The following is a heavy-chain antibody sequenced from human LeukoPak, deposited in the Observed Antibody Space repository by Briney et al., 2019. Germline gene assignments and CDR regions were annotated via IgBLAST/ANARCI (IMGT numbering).Heavy chain of an antibody. Sequence: PGGSLRLSCAASGLTFSSYGIHWVRQAPGKGLEWVAFISYDGSDKSYADSVMGRFTISRDNSKNMLYLQMSSLRAEDTAVFYCARDVTISGNNWFDPWGQGTLVTVSS. CDR1: GLTFSSYG. CDR2: ISYDGSDK. D-gene: IGHD5-24*01. J-gene: IGHJ5*02. CDR3: ARDVTISGNNWFDP. V-gene: IGHV3-33*01.